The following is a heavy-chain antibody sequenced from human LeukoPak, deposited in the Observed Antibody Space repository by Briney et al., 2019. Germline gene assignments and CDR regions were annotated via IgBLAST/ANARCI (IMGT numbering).Heavy chain of an antibody. CDR1: GFTFSNYA. V-gene: IGHV3-23*01. J-gene: IGHJ4*02. CDR2: ISGSGAMT. CDR3: SMDDFWSGYRVDY. Sequence: GGSLRLSCAAPGFTFSNYAMSWVRQAPGKGLEWVSGISGSGAMTYYSDSVKGRFTISRDNSKNTVYLQMNSLRAEDTAVYYCSMDDFWSGYRVDYWGQGTLVTVSS. D-gene: IGHD3-3*01.